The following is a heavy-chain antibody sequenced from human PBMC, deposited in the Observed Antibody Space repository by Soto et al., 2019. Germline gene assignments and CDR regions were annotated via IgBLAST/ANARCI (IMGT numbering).Heavy chain of an antibody. V-gene: IGHV3-23*01. J-gene: IGHJ4*02. CDR2: ISGSGGST. CDR1: GFTFSSYA. D-gene: IGHD3-9*01. CDR3: AKEGARFDILTGYPTDY. Sequence: EVQLLESGGGLVQPGGSLRLSCAAPGFTFSSYAMSWVRQAPGKGLEWVSGISGSGGSTYYADSVKGRFTISRDNSKNTLYLQMNSLRAEDTAVYYCAKEGARFDILTGYPTDYWGQGTLVTVSS.